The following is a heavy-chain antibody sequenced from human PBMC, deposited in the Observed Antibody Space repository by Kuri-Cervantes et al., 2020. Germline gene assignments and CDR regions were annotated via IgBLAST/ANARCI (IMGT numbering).Heavy chain of an antibody. D-gene: IGHD3-16*01. CDR3: ARDLNYDYVWGSPGDAFDI. CDR1: GFTFSHYG. V-gene: IGHV3-9*01. CDR2: ISWNSGSI. J-gene: IGHJ3*02. Sequence: SLKISCAASGFTFSHYGMHWVRQAPGKGLEWVSDISWNSGSIGYADSVKGRFTISRDNAKNSLYLQMNSLRAEDTAVYYCARDLNYDYVWGSPGDAFDIWGQGTMVTVSS.